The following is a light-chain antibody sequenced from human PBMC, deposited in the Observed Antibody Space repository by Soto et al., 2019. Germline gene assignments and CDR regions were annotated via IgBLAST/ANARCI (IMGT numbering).Light chain of an antibody. CDR3: QTWGTGFWV. Sequence: QAVVTQSPSASASLGASVKLTCTLSSGHSSYAIAWHQQQPERGPWYLMKLNSDGRHSKGDGIPDRFSGSSSGAERYLTISSLQSEDEADYYCQTWGTGFWVFGGGTKLTVL. CDR1: SGHSSYA. CDR2: LNSDGRH. J-gene: IGLJ3*02. V-gene: IGLV4-69*01.